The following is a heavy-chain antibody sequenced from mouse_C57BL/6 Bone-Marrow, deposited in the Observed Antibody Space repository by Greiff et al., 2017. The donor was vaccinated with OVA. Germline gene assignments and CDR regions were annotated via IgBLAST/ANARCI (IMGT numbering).Heavy chain of an antibody. CDR1: GYTFTSYW. Sequence: VQLQQSGAELVTPGASVKLSCKASGYTFTSYWMHWVKQRPGRGLEWIGRLDPTNGGTKYNEKFKNKATLTVDKSSSQAYMQLSSLTSEDSAVYYCARRGIYFDVDYWGQGTTLTVSS. D-gene: IGHD2-4*01. CDR3: ARRGIYFDVDY. CDR2: LDPTNGGT. V-gene: IGHV1-72*01. J-gene: IGHJ2*01.